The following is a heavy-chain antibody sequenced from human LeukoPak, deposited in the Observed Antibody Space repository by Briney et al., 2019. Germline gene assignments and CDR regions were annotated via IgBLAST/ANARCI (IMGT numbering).Heavy chain of an antibody. J-gene: IGHJ6*02. CDR1: GFTFSSYG. CDR3: ARVENYDFWSGYNYGMDV. D-gene: IGHD3-3*01. CDR2: IWYDGSNK. V-gene: IGHV3-33*01. Sequence: GGSLRLSCAASGFTFSSYGMHWVHQAPGKGLEWVAVIWYDGSNKYYADSVKGRFTISRDNSKNTLYLQMNSLRAEDTAVYYCARVENYDFWSGYNYGMDVWGQGTTVTVSS.